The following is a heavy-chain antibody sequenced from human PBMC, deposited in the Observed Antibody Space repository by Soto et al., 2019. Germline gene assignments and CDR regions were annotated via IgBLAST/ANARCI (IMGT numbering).Heavy chain of an antibody. V-gene: IGHV1-18*04. CDR3: ARTLHCTRTSCSDYFDY. CDR2: ISAYNANT. Sequence: GASVKVSCKASGYTFITYGISWVRQTPGQGLEWMGWISAYNANTNYAQRLQGRVTMTTDTSTSTAYMELRSLRSDDTAVYYCARTLHCTRTSCSDYFDYWGQGILVTVSS. D-gene: IGHD2-2*01. J-gene: IGHJ4*02. CDR1: GYTFITYG.